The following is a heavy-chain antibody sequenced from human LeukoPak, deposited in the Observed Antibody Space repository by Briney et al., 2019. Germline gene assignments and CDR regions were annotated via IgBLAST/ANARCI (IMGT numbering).Heavy chain of an antibody. CDR2: ISGSGGST. V-gene: IGHV3-23*01. CDR3: AKRGGWDESGSFDY. CDR1: GFTFSSYA. Sequence: GGSLRLSYAASGFTFSSYAMSWVRQAPGKGLEWVSAISGSGGSTYYADSVKGRFTISRDNSKNTLYLQMNSLRAEDTAVYYCAKRGGWDESGSFDYWGQGTLVIVSS. D-gene: IGHD1-26*01. J-gene: IGHJ4*02.